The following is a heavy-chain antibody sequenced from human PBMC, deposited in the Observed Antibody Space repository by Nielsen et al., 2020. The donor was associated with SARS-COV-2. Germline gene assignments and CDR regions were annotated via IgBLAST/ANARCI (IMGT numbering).Heavy chain of an antibody. CDR2: IVVNSGNT. Sequence: SVKVSCKASGFTFSNSAIQWVRHARGRRLEWIGWIVVNSGNTNYAQKFQERVTITRDMSTSTAYMELSSLRSEDTAVYYCATAPLPTSSGGRRSFDYWGQGTLVTVSS. V-gene: IGHV1-58*02. CDR1: GFTFSNSA. J-gene: IGHJ4*02. CDR3: ATAPLPTSSGGRRSFDY. D-gene: IGHD6-19*01.